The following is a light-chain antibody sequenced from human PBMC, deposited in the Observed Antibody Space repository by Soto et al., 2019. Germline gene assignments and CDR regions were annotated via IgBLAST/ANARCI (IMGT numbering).Light chain of an antibody. V-gene: IGKV3-11*01. CDR3: QQRSNWPKT. CDR2: EAS. CDR1: QSVSSY. J-gene: IGKJ1*01. Sequence: EIVLTQSPATLSLSPGERATLSCRASQSVSSYLAWYQQKPGQAPRLLIYEASNRATGIPARFSGSGSGTDCPLTISRLEPEDLAVYYCQQRSNWPKTFGQGTKVEIK.